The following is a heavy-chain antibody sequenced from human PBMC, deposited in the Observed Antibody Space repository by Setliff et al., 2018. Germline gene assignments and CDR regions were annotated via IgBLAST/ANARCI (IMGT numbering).Heavy chain of an antibody. CDR3: ARDLLGSSSWRPDVFDV. J-gene: IGHJ3*01. V-gene: IGHV1-18*01. Sequence: GASVKVSCKAYGYTFSRNYITWVRQAPGRGLEWMGWISGYNGHTGYAQKFRHKFTMTTDTSTSTAYMELRSLIFDDTAIYYCARDLLGSSSWRPDVFDVWGQGTMVTVSS. CDR1: GYTFSRNY. D-gene: IGHD6-13*01. CDR2: ISGYNGHT.